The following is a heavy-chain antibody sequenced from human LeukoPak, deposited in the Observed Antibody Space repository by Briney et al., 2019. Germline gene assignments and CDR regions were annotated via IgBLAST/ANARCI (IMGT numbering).Heavy chain of an antibody. D-gene: IGHD6-13*01. Sequence: GASVKVSCKASGYTFTSYGISWVRQAPGQGLEWMGGIIPFFGTTNYAQKFQGRVTITAAKSTSTAYMELSSLRSEDTAVYYCARGRDVAAAGRGQYYPYYMDVWGKGTTVTVSS. CDR2: IIPFFGTT. CDR1: GYTFTSYG. J-gene: IGHJ6*03. V-gene: IGHV1-69*06. CDR3: ARGRDVAAAGRGQYYPYYMDV.